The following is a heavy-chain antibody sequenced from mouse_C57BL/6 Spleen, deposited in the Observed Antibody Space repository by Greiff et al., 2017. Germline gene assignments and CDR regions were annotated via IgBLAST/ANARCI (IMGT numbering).Heavy chain of an antibody. J-gene: IGHJ1*03. CDR3: ARDDYRYWYFDV. CDR1: GFTFSSYA. CDR2: ISDGGSYT. Sequence: EVQGVESGGGLVKPGGSLKLSCAASGFTFSSYAMSWVRQTPEKRLEWVATISDGGSYTYYPDNVKGRFTISRDNAKNNLYLQMSHLKSEDTAMYYCARDDYRYWYFDVWGTGTTVTVSS. D-gene: IGHD2-4*01. V-gene: IGHV5-4*01.